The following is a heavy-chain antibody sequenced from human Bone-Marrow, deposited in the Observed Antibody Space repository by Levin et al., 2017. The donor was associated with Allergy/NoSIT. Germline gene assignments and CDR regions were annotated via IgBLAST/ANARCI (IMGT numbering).Heavy chain of an antibody. CDR1: GLTFSSYA. CDR3: AISSGWYRPTGAFDY. Sequence: GGSLRLSCAASGLTFSSYAMSWVRQAPGKGLEWVSTISGSGGSTYYADSVKGRFTISRDNSKNTLYLQMNSLRAEDTAVYYCAISSGWYRPTGAFDYWGQGTLVTVSS. CDR2: ISGSGGST. D-gene: IGHD6-19*01. V-gene: IGHV3-23*01. J-gene: IGHJ4*02.